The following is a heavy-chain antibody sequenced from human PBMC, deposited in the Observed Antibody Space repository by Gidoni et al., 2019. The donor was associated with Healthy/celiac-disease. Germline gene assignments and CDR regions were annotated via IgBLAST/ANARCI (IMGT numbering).Heavy chain of an antibody. Sequence: QVQLVQSGAEVKKPGASVKVSCKASGYTFTSYAIHWVRQAPGQRLEWMGWINGGNGDKKYSQKFQGRVTITRDTSASTAYMELSSLRSEDTAVYYCARDQSRPLRPFGYWGQGTLVTVSS. CDR1: GYTFTSYA. J-gene: IGHJ4*02. V-gene: IGHV1-3*01. D-gene: IGHD5-12*01. CDR3: ARDQSRPLRPFGY. CDR2: INGGNGDK.